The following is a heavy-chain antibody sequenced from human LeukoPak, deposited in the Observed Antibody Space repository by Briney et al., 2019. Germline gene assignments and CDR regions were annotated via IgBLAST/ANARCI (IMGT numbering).Heavy chain of an antibody. V-gene: IGHV3-64*01. CDR3: ARVYYDILTGYYDY. Sequence: PGGSLRPSCAASGFTFSSYAMHWVRQAPGKGLEYVSAISSNGGSTYYANSVKGRFTISRDNSKNTLYLQMGSLRAEDMAVYYCARVYYDILTGYYDYWGQGTLVTVSS. CDR1: GFTFSSYA. D-gene: IGHD3-9*01. J-gene: IGHJ4*02. CDR2: ISSNGGST.